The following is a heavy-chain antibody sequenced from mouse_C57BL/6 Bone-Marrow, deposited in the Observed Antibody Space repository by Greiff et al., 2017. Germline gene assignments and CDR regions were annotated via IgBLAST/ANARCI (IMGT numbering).Heavy chain of an antibody. J-gene: IGHJ3*01. Sequence: QVTLKESGPGILQPSQTLSLTCSFSGFSLTTYGLGVGWLRPPPGKGLEGLVHIGWDDDKYYNPALKSRLTISKDTSKNQVFLKSANVDAAATATYYGARCDYYEGFAYWGQGTLVTVSA. D-gene: IGHD1-1*01. CDR1: GFSLTTYGLG. CDR2: IGWDDDK. V-gene: IGHV8-8*01. CDR3: ARCDYYEGFAY.